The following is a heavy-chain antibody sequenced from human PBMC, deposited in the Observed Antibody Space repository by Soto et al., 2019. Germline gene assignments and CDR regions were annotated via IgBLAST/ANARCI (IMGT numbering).Heavy chain of an antibody. CDR2: LYYSDYT. Sequence: SETLSLTCSVSGGSISRNNNYWGWIRQPPGKGLEWIGSLYYSDYTDSNPSLRSRVTISVDTSRNQFSLNLTSVTAADTAVYYCARGTSNWSWKFDYWGQGILVTVS. J-gene: IGHJ4*02. CDR1: GGSISRNNNY. D-gene: IGHD1-20*01. CDR3: ARGTSNWSWKFDY. V-gene: IGHV4-39*01.